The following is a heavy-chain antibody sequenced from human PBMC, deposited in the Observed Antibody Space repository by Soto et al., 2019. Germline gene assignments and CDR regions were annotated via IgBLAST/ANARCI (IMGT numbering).Heavy chain of an antibody. CDR3: ARGGYCSGGSCFDYSGMDV. CDR2: VSSRSITI. Sequence: GGSLRLSCGASGFTFSTYSMNWFRQAPGKGLEWVSYVSSRSITIYYAGSLKGRFTIFRDNAKNSLYLQMNSLRDEDTAVYYCARGGYCSGGSCFDYSGMDVWGQGTTVTVSS. D-gene: IGHD2-15*01. V-gene: IGHV3-48*02. CDR1: GFTFSTYS. J-gene: IGHJ6*02.